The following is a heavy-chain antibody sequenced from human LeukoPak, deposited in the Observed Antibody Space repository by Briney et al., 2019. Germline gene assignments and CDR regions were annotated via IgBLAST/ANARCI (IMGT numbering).Heavy chain of an antibody. V-gene: IGHV4-39*07. CDR3: AKLYTSGWYTERDY. Sequence: PSETLSLTCTVSGGSISSSSYYWGWIRQPPGKGLEWIGSIYYSGSTHYNPSLKSRVTISVDTSKNQFSLKLSSVTAADTAVYYCAKLYTSGWYTERDYWGQGTLVTVSS. CDR2: IYYSGST. J-gene: IGHJ4*02. CDR1: GGSISSSSYY. D-gene: IGHD6-19*01.